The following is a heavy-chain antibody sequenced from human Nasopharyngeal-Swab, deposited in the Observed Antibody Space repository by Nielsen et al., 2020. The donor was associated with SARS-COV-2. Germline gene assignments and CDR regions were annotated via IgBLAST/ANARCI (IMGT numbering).Heavy chain of an antibody. V-gene: IGHV7-4-1*02. D-gene: IGHD3-22*01. CDR1: GYTFSTFA. J-gene: IGHJ4*02. CDR2: INTNTGNP. CDR3: AREVDSSGYYY. Sequence: ASVKVSCKASGYTFSTFAINWVRQAPGQGLEWMGWINTNTGNPTYAQGFTGRFVFSLDTSVSTAYLQISSLKAEDTAVYYCAREVDSSGYYYWGQGTLVTVSS.